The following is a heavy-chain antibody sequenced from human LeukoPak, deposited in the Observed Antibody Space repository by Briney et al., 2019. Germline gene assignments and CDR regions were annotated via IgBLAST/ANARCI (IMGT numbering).Heavy chain of an antibody. V-gene: IGHV4-61*08. D-gene: IGHD3-10*01. CDR2: IYSSGST. J-gene: IGHJ4*02. CDR3: ARDYVCGSGSYYNRGFDY. CDR1: GGSVSSGAYY. Sequence: SETLSLTCTVSGGSVSSGAYYWSWIRQPPGKGLEWLGYIYSSGSTNYNPSLKSRVTMSVDTSKNQFSLKLSSVTAADTAVYYCARDYVCGSGSYYNRGFDYWGQGTLVTVSS.